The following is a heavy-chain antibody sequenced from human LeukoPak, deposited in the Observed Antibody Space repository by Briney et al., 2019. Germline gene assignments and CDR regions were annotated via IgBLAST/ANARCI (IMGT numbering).Heavy chain of an antibody. V-gene: IGHV5-51*01. CDR2: ISPANSET. Sequence: GESLKISCKGSGYRFTSYWTAWVRQEPGKGLELMGIISPANSETLYSPSFQGQVTMSADSSTAYLQWSSLKASDTAIYYCARRGGNWLDPWGQGTLVTVSS. J-gene: IGHJ5*02. CDR3: ARRGGNWLDP. D-gene: IGHD3-16*01. CDR1: GYRFTSYW.